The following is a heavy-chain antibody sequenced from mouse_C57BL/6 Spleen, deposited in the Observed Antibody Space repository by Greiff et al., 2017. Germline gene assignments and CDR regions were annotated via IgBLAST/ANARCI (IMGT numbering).Heavy chain of an antibody. CDR1: GYTFTSYW. D-gene: IGHD2-5*01. V-gene: IGHV1-69*01. CDR2: IDPSDSYT. Sequence: QVQLQQPGAELVMPGASVKLSCKASGYTFTSYWMHWVKQRPGQGLEWIGEIDPSDSYTNYNQKFKGKSTLTVDKSSSTAYIQLSSLTSEDSAVYYCARYYSNLYAMDYWGQGTSVTVSS. J-gene: IGHJ4*01. CDR3: ARYYSNLYAMDY.